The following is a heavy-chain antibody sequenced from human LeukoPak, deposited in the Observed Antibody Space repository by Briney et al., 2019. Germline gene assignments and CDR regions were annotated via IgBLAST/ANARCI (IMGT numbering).Heavy chain of an antibody. Sequence: GGSLRLSCAASGFTFSSYSMNWVRQAPGKGLEWVSSISSSSSYIYYADSVKGRFTISRDNAKNSLYLQMNSLRAEDTAVYYCARVPGAVAGTLDYWGQGTLVTVSP. V-gene: IGHV3-21*01. CDR2: ISSSSSYI. CDR3: ARVPGAVAGTLDY. D-gene: IGHD6-19*01. J-gene: IGHJ4*02. CDR1: GFTFSSYS.